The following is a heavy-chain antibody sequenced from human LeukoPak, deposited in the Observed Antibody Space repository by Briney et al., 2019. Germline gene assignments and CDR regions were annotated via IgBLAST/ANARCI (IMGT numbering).Heavy chain of an antibody. Sequence: GASVKVSCKASGYTFTSYAMNWVRQAPGQGLEWMGWINTNTGNPTYAQGFTGRFVFSLDTSVSTAYLQISSLKAEDTAVYYCARSLFSPMHNWNELFDYWGQGTLVTVSS. D-gene: IGHD1-1*01. CDR3: ARSLFSPMHNWNELFDY. V-gene: IGHV7-4-1*02. CDR2: INTNTGNP. CDR1: GYTFTSYA. J-gene: IGHJ4*02.